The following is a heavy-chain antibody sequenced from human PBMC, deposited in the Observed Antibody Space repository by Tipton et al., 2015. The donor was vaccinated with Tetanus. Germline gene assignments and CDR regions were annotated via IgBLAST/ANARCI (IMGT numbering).Heavy chain of an antibody. D-gene: IGHD5-12*01. CDR1: GGSFSGYY. V-gene: IGHV4-34*01. J-gene: IGHJ4*02. CDR3: ARYSGYDRDY. Sequence: TLSLTCAVYGGSFSGYYWSWIRQPPGKGLEWIGEINHSGSTNYNPSLKSRVTISVDTSKNQFSLKLSSVTAADTAVYYCARYSGYDRDYWGQGTLVTVSS. CDR2: INHSGST.